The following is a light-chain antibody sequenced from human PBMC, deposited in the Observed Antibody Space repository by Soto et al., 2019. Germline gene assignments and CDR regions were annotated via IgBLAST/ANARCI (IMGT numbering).Light chain of an antibody. CDR2: EAS. V-gene: IGKV3-15*01. Sequence: EIVLTQSPATLSLSPGERATLSCRASQSISDSLAWYQQKPGQAPRLLIYEASTRATGVPARFSGSGSGTDFTLTISSLQSEDFAVYYCQQHNVWPATFGQGTKVDIK. CDR3: QQHNVWPAT. CDR1: QSISDS. J-gene: IGKJ1*01.